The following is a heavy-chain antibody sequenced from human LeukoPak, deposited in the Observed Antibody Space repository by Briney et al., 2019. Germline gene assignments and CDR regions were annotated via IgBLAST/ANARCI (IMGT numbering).Heavy chain of an antibody. Sequence: ASVKVSCKASGYTFTSYAMNWVRQAPGQGLEWMGWINTNTGNPTYAQGFTGRFVFSLDTSVSTAYLQISSLKASDTAMYYCARLRDFWSTEGLDYWGQGTLVTVSS. CDR3: ARLRDFWSTEGLDY. D-gene: IGHD3-3*01. J-gene: IGHJ4*02. CDR2: INTNTGNP. V-gene: IGHV7-4-1*02. CDR1: GYTFTSYA.